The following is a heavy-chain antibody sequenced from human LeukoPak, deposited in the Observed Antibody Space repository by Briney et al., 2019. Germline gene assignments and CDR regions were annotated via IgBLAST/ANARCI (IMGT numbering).Heavy chain of an antibody. J-gene: IGHJ4*02. D-gene: IGHD2-2*02. CDR3: AAGDLRSDSDTLDY. Sequence: GASVKVSCKASGYTFTSYGISWVRQAPGQGLEWIGWIVVGSGNTNYAQKFQERVTITRDMSTSTAYMELSSLRSEDTAVYYCAAGDLRSDSDTLDYWGQGTLVTVSS. CDR2: IVVGSGNT. CDR1: GYTFTSYG. V-gene: IGHV1-58*02.